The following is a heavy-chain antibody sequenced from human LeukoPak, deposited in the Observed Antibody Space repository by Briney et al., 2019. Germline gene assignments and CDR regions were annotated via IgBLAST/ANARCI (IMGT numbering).Heavy chain of an antibody. V-gene: IGHV3-7*01. CDR2: IEQDGSEK. CDR3: VYGDYYYSYFDY. D-gene: IGHD4-17*01. J-gene: IGHJ4*02. Sequence: GGSLRLSCAASGFTFSSYWMSWVRQAPGKGLEWVANIEQDGSEKYYEDSVKGRFTISRDNAKNSLYLQMNSLRAEDTAVYYCVYGDYYYSYFDYWGQGTLVTVSS. CDR1: GFTFSSYW.